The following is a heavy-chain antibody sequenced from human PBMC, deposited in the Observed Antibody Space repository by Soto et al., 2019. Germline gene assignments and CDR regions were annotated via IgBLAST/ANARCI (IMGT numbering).Heavy chain of an antibody. D-gene: IGHD2-2*01. CDR1: GFTFSSYA. V-gene: IGHV3-23*01. CDR2: ISGSGGST. J-gene: IGHJ5*02. Sequence: GGSLRLSCAASGFTFSSYAMSWVRQAPGKGLEWVSAISGSGGSTYYADSVKGRFTISRDNSKNTLYLQMNSLRAEDTAVYYCAKAAPRYCSSTSCSKYNWFDPWGQGTLVTVSS. CDR3: AKAAPRYCSSTSCSKYNWFDP.